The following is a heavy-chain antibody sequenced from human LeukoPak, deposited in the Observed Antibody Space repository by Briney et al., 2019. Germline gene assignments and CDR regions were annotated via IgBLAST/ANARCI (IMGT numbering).Heavy chain of an antibody. Sequence: SETLSLTCTVSGGSISSGPYYWGWIRQPPGKGLEWIGNIYYVENTYYNPSLKSRVTISIDTSKNPFYLKLSSLTAADTAVYYCARRDDSSGYNKIFDYWGPGTLVTVSS. D-gene: IGHD3-22*01. CDR2: IYYVENT. V-gene: IGHV4-39*01. CDR1: GGSISSGPYY. J-gene: IGHJ4*02. CDR3: ARRDDSSGYNKIFDY.